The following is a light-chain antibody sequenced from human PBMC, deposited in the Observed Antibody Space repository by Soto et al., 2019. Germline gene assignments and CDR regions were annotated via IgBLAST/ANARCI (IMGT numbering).Light chain of an antibody. Sequence: QTVVTQEPSFSVSPGGTVTLTCGVSSGSVSTRYYPSWYQQTPGQAPRTLIYSTSTRSSGVPDRFSGSIVGNKAALTISGAQADDESDDYCVLYMGSGIWVFGGGTQLTVL. J-gene: IGLJ3*02. CDR2: STS. V-gene: IGLV8-61*01. CDR1: SGSVSTRYY. CDR3: VLYMGSGIWV.